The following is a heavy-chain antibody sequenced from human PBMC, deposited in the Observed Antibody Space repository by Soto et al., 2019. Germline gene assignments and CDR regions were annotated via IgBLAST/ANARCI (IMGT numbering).Heavy chain of an antibody. CDR1: GDSVSSNSAG. D-gene: IGHD4-4*01. V-gene: IGHV6-1*01. CDR3: AGLTVTTSVFELNWFDP. CDR2: TYYRSKWYY. J-gene: IGHJ5*02. Sequence: PSQTLSLTCAITGDSVSSNSAGWSWVRQSPSRGLEWLGRTYYRSKWYYEYAVSVRGRITINPDTSKNQYSLQLNSVTPEDTAVYYCAGLTVTTSVFELNWFDPWGQGTLVTVSS.